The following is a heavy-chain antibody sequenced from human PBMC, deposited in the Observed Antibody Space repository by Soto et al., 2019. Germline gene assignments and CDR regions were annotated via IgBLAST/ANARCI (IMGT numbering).Heavy chain of an antibody. Sequence: EVQLVESGGGLVQPGGSLRLSCAASRFTVSTDWMYWVRQAPGKGLEWVSVIRGGGNTFYADSVEGRFTISRDNSKNTVYLQMNGLRVEDTAMYYCVRENYYYGMDVWGQGTTVTVSS. J-gene: IGHJ6*02. CDR3: VRENYYYGMDV. V-gene: IGHV3-66*01. CDR2: IRGGGNT. CDR1: RFTVSTDW.